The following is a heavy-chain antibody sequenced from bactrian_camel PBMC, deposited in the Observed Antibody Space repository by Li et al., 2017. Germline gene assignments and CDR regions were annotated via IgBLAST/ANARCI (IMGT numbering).Heavy chain of an antibody. CDR3: ATGVYCANVLSPSEYDT. J-gene: IGHJ4*01. V-gene: IGHV3S40*01. Sequence: VQLVESGGGSVEAGGSLRLSCTASSPYPYWSTCVGWFRQAPGNERVGVAAIVIDVGSTYYADSVKGRFTISQDNAKDTVFLQMNSLKPDDSATYYCATGVYCANVLSPSEYDTWGQGTQVTVS. CDR1: PYPYWSTC. CDR2: IVIDVGST. D-gene: IGHD3*01.